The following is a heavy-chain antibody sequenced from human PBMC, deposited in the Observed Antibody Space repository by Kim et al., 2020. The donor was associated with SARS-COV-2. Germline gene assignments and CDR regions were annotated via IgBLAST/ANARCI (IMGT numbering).Heavy chain of an antibody. CDR2: IYYSGST. V-gene: IGHV4-59*08. J-gene: IGHJ4*02. CDR1: GGSISSYY. CDR3: ARQVLYYYDSSGYNPFYY. D-gene: IGHD3-22*01. Sequence: SETLSLTCTVSGGSISSYYWSWIRQPPGKGLEWIGYIYYSGSTNYNPSLKSRVTISVDTSKNQFSLKLSSVTAADTAVYYCARQVLYYYDSSGYNPFYYWGQESLVTVSS.